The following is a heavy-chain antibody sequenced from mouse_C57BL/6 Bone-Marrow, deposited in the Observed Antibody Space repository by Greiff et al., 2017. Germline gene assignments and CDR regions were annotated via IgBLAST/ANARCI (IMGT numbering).Heavy chain of an antibody. Sequence: VQLQQPGAELVKPGASVKMSCKASGYTFTSYWITWVKQRPGQGLEWIGDIYPGSGSTNYNEKFKSKATLTVDTSSSTAYMQLSSLTPEDSAVYYCADYYGSSADWYFDVWGTGTTVTVSS. V-gene: IGHV1-55*01. CDR1: GYTFTSYW. D-gene: IGHD1-1*01. J-gene: IGHJ1*03. CDR2: IYPGSGST. CDR3: ADYYGSSADWYFDV.